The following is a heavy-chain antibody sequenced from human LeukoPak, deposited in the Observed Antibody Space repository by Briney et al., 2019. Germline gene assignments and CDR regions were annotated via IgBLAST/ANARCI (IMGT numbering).Heavy chain of an antibody. Sequence: ASVKVSCKASGYTFTGYYMHWVRQAPGRGLEWMGWINPNSGGTNYAQKFQGRVTMTRDTSISTAYMELSRLRSDDTAVYYCARFPIIGSSSWPVWGQGTLVTVSS. J-gene: IGHJ4*02. CDR2: INPNSGGT. D-gene: IGHD6-13*01. V-gene: IGHV1-2*02. CDR3: ARFPIIGSSSWPV. CDR1: GYTFTGYY.